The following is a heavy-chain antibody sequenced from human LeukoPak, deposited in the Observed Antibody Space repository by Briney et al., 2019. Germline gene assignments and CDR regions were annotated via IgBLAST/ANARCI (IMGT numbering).Heavy chain of an antibody. J-gene: IGHJ4*02. CDR3: ARQLGVPHFDY. CDR2: IYYSGST. V-gene: IGHV4-59*08. D-gene: IGHD3-10*01. CDR1: GGSISSYY. Sequence: KPSETLSLTCTVSGGSISSYYWSWIRQPPGKGLVWIGNIYYSGSTNYNPSLKSRVTISVDTSKNQFSLKLSSVTAADTAVYYCARQLGVPHFDYWGQGTLVTVSS.